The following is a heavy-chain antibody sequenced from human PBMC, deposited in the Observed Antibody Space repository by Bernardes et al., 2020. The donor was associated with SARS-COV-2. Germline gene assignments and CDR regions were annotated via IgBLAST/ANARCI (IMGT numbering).Heavy chain of an antibody. D-gene: IGHD1-20*01. CDR3: ARITGWPSQLDP. CDR1: GDSINNNFW. CDR2: IHHSGST. V-gene: IGHV4-4*02. J-gene: IGHJ5*02. Sequence: SETLSLTCDVSGDSINNNFWWGWVRQSPGKGLEWIGEIHHSGSTNYSPSLESRVTISVDLSKNQFSLTLSPVTAADTALYFCARITGWPSQLDPWGQGILVTVSS.